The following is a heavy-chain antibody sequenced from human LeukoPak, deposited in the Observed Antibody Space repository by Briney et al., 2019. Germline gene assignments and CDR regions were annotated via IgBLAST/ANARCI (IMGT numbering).Heavy chain of an antibody. CDR3: ARVRDNSGYYPFDY. D-gene: IGHD3-22*01. J-gene: IGHJ4*02. Sequence: SETLSLTCTVSGGSISSYYWSWIRQPPGKGLQWIGYIYYSGSTNYNPSLKSRVTISVDTSKNQFSLKLSSVTAADTAVYYCARVRDNSGYYPFDYWSQGILVTVSS. CDR1: GGSISSYY. V-gene: IGHV4-59*01. CDR2: IYYSGST.